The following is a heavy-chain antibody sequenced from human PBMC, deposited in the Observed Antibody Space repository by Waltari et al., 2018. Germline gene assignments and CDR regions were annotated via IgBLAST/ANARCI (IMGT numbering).Heavy chain of an antibody. CDR2: INSGGDT. J-gene: IGHJ2*01. CDR3: ARDVAGYYYFDL. V-gene: IGHV3-53*01. CDR1: GFTVSNLY. Sequence: DVLLVESVGGLIQTGGLLRLPCAASGFTVSNLYMSWVRWAPGKGLEWVSVINSGGDTHYADSVKGRFTISRDNSKNTIYLQLNTLRAEDTALYYCARDVAGYYYFDLWGRGTLVTV.